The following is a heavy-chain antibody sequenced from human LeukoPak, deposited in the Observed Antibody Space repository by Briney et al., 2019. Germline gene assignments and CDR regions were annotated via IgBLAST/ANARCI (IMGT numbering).Heavy chain of an antibody. D-gene: IGHD3-10*01. Sequence: GGSLRLSCAASGFTFSSYWMTWVRQAPGKGLEWVANIKQDGSVKNYVDSVKSRFTISRDNAKNSLYLQMNSLRADDTAVYYCARDPDLWWGQGTLVTVSS. CDR3: ARDPDLW. J-gene: IGHJ4*02. V-gene: IGHV3-7*01. CDR2: IKQDGSVK. CDR1: GFTFSSYW.